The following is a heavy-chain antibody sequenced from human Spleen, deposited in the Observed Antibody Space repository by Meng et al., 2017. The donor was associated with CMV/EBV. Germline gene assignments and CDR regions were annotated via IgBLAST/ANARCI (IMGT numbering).Heavy chain of an antibody. CDR1: GFTFSSYS. V-gene: IGHV3-21*01. D-gene: IGHD2-2*01. Sequence: ETLSLTCAASGFTFSSYSMNWVRQAPGKGLEWVSSISSSSSYIYYADSVKGRFTISRDNAKNSLYLQMNSLRAEDTAVYYCARDLSHCSSTSCYPNAFDIWGQGTMVTVSS. CDR3: ARDLSHCSSTSCYPNAFDI. CDR2: ISSSSSYI. J-gene: IGHJ3*02.